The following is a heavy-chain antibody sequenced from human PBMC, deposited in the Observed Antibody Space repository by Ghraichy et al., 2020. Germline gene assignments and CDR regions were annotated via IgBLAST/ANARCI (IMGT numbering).Heavy chain of an antibody. V-gene: IGHV3-48*02. CDR2: ISSSGSTI. J-gene: IGHJ5*02. D-gene: IGHD3-10*01. CDR1: GFTFSNYS. CDR3: ARVVVRGVNDWFDP. Sequence: GGSLRLSCAASGFTFSNYSMNWVRQAPGKGLEWVSYISSSGSTIYYADSVKGRFTISRDNAKNSLYLQMNTLRDEDTAVYYCARVVVRGVNDWFDPWGQGTLVTVSS.